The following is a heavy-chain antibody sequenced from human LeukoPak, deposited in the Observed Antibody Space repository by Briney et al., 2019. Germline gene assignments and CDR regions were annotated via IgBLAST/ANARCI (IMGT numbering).Heavy chain of an antibody. D-gene: IGHD3-16*01. V-gene: IGHV3-33*08. CDR3: ARDPGGEPDY. CDR1: GLTFSSHW. CDR2: IWYDGSNK. Sequence: GGSLRLSCAASGLTFSSHWMHWVRQAPGKGLEWVAVIWYDGSNKYYADSVKGRFTISRDNSKNTLYLQMNSLRAEDTAVYYCARDPGGEPDYWGQGTLVTVSS. J-gene: IGHJ4*02.